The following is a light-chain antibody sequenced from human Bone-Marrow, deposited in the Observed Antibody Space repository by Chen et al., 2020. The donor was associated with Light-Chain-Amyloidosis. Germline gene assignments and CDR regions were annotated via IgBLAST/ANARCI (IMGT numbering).Light chain of an antibody. J-gene: IGLJ3*02. V-gene: IGLV2-8*01. Sequence: QSALTQPPSASGSLGQSVTIPCAGTSGDLGGYDFVSWYQQHPGKAPKLMIHEGTKRPSGVPSRFSGSKSGHTASLTVSGLQAEDAADYYCCSFAGNDDWVFGGGTKLTVL. CDR1: SGDLGGYDF. CDR3: CSFAGNDDWV. CDR2: EGT.